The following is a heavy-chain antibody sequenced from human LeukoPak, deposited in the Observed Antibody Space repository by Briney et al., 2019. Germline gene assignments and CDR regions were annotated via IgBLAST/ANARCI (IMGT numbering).Heavy chain of an antibody. V-gene: IGHV3-23*01. CDR2: ISASGDST. CDR1: RFTFHNSA. Sequence: GGSLSLYCAASRFTFHNSAMSWVRHAPGQGLEWVSAISASGDSTYYADSVMGRFTISRDNSKNTLYLKMNSLRAEDTAVYYCATKTWGSASGKIAFDIWGQGTKVTVSS. D-gene: IGHD3-16*01. CDR3: ATKTWGSASGKIAFDI. J-gene: IGHJ3*02.